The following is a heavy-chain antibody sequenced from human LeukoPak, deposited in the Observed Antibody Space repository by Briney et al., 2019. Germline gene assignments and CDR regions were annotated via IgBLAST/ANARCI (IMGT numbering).Heavy chain of an antibody. CDR1: GGSISSFY. V-gene: IGHV4-59*01. CDR3: ASGGYSGYAFDY. CDR2: IYYSGIT. Sequence: PSETLSLTCTVSGGSISSFYWSWIRQPPGKGLQWIGYIYYSGITRYNPSLKSRVTISVDTSKNQFSLELSSVTAADTAVYYCASGGYSGYAFDYWGQGILVTVSS. D-gene: IGHD5-12*01. J-gene: IGHJ4*02.